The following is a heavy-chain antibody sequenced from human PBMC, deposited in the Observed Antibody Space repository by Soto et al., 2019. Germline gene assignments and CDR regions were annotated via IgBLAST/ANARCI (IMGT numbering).Heavy chain of an antibody. CDR2: ISWNSGSI. D-gene: IGHD3-10*01. J-gene: IGHJ6*02. CDR1: GFTFDDYA. Sequence: GGSLRLSCAASGFTFDDYAMHWVRQAPGKGLEWVSGISWNSGSIGYADSVKGRFTISRDNAKNSLYLQMNSLRAEDTALYYCAKDMGKRITMVRGVIGTYYYYGMDVWGQGTTVTVSS. CDR3: AKDMGKRITMVRGVIGTYYYYGMDV. V-gene: IGHV3-9*01.